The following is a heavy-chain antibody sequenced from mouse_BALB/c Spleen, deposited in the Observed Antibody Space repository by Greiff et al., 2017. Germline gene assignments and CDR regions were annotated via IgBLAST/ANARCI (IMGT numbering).Heavy chain of an antibody. V-gene: IGHV5-6-3*01. Sequence: EVQRVESGPGLVQPGASLKLSCTASGYTFTSYDMYWVHQTPAKRLELFASINRNGGSTYYPDSVKGRFTISRDNAKNTLYLQMSSLKSEDTAMYYCARDPLVWDWYFDVWGAGTTVTVSS. D-gene: IGHD2-10*02. J-gene: IGHJ1*01. CDR3: ARDPLVWDWYFDV. CDR2: INRNGGST. CDR1: GYTFTSYD.